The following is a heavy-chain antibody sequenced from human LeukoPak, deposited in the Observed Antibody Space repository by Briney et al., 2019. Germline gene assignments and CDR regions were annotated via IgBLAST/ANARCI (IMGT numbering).Heavy chain of an antibody. CDR3: ARDERRIMVYAIGPLYGMDV. J-gene: IGHJ6*02. Sequence: GGSLRLSCAASGFTFSNYSMNWIRQAPGKGLEWVSSMSSSSTYIYYPDSVKGRFTISRDNAKNSLYLQMNSLRAEDTAVYYCARDERRIMVYAIGPLYGMDVWGQGTTVTVSS. V-gene: IGHV3-21*01. CDR2: MSSSSTYI. CDR1: GFTFSNYS. D-gene: IGHD2-8*01.